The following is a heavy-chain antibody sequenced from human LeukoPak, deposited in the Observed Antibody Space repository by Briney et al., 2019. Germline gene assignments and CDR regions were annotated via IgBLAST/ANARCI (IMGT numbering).Heavy chain of an antibody. V-gene: IGHV3-7*01. J-gene: IGHJ4*02. D-gene: IGHD1-1*01. CDR2: IKQDGSEE. CDR3: ARHIDWKFDY. Sequence: PGGSLRLSCAPSGFTFSSYWMTWVRQDPGKGLEWVANIKQDGSEEYYVDSVKGRFTISKDNAKNSLYLQMNSLRAEDTAVYYCARHIDWKFDYWGQGTLVTVSS. CDR1: GFTFSSYW.